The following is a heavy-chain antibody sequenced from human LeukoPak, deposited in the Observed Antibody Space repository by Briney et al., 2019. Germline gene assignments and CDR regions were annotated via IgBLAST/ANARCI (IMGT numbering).Heavy chain of an antibody. CDR2: INPNSGDT. CDR1: GYTFTGYH. V-gene: IGHV1-2*06. J-gene: IGHJ4*02. CDR3: ARVGSSTWYESDY. D-gene: IGHD6-13*01. Sequence: ASVKVSCKASGYTFTGYHMHWVRQAPGQGLEWMGRINPNSGDTNYAQKFQGRVTMTRDTSTSTVYMELSSLRSEDTAVYYCARVGSSTWYESDYWGQGTLVTVSS.